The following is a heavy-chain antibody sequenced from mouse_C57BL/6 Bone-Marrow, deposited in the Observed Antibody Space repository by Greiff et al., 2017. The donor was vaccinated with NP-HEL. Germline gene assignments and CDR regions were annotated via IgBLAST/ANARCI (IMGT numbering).Heavy chain of an antibody. CDR2: INPNNGGT. D-gene: IGHD1-1*01. CDR3: ARDDYGSSYEYFDV. Sequence: VQLKHSGPELVKPGASVKISCKASGYTFTDYYMNWVKQSHGKSLEWIGDINPNNGGTSSNQKFKGKATLTVYKASSTAYMELRSLTSEDSAVYYCARDDYGSSYEYFDVWGTGTTVTVSS. J-gene: IGHJ1*03. CDR1: GYTFTDYY. V-gene: IGHV1-26*01.